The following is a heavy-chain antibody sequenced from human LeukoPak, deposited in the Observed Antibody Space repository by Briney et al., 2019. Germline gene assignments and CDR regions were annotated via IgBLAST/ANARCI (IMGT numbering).Heavy chain of an antibody. Sequence: PETLSLTCALSGGSISSSYWSWSRQPPRKGREWIGYIYSSGNTNYNPSLKSRITISLHRSKNQCSLKVNSVNAADTAVYYCARESHVFDIWGQGTMVTVSS. CDR3: ARESHVFDI. J-gene: IGHJ3*02. CDR2: IYSSGNT. V-gene: IGHV4-59*01. CDR1: GGSISSSY.